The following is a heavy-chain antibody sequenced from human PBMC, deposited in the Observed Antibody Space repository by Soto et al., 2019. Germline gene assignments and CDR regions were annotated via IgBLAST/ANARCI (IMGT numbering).Heavy chain of an antibody. J-gene: IGHJ4*02. V-gene: IGHV1-3*01. D-gene: IGHD3-3*01. CDR3: AREYYDFRSGYYGYNDY. CDR2: INAGNGNT. Sequence: ASVKVSCKASGYTFTSYAMHWVRQAPGQRLEWMGWINAGNGNTKYSQKFQGRVTITRDTSASTAYMELSSLRSEDTAVYYCAREYYDFRSGYYGYNDYCGQGTLVTVSS. CDR1: GYTFTSYA.